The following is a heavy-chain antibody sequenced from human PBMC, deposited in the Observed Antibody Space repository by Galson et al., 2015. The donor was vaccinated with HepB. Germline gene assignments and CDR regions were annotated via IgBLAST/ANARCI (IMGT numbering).Heavy chain of an antibody. CDR2: IRWDGNST. CDR1: GFSFDDYP. CDR3: AKSRGYGAFQH. D-gene: IGHD4/OR15-4a*01. J-gene: IGHJ1*01. Sequence: SLRLSCAASGFSFDDYPMHWVRQAPGKGLEWVSLIRWDGNSTCYADSVKGRFTISRDNSKNSLYLQMNSLRTEDTALYYCAKSRGYGAFQHWGQGTLVTVSS. V-gene: IGHV3-43*01.